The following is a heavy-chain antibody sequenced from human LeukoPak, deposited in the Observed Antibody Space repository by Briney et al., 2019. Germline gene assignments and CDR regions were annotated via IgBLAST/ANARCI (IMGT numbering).Heavy chain of an antibody. CDR2: IYYSGST. CDR1: GGSISSSSYY. V-gene: IGHV4-39*07. D-gene: IGHD5-24*01. J-gene: IGHJ3*02. Sequence: SETLSLTCTVSGGSISSSSYYWGWIRQPPGKGLEWIGNIYYSGSTYYNPSLKSRVTISVDKSKNQFSLKLSSVTAADTAVYYCARDERVDAVDIWGQGTMVTVSS. CDR3: ARDERVDAVDI.